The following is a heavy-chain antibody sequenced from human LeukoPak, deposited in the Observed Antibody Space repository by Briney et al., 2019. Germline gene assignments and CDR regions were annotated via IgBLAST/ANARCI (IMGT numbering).Heavy chain of an antibody. Sequence: GGSLRLSCAASGFTFSDYYMSWIRQAPGKGLEWVSYVSSSGSTIYYADSVKGRFTISRDNAKNSLYLQMNSLRAEDTAAYYCARDLAYCGGDCYSGYFDYWGQGTLVTVSS. J-gene: IGHJ4*02. CDR3: ARDLAYCGGDCYSGYFDY. D-gene: IGHD2-21*02. CDR2: VSSSGSTI. CDR1: GFTFSDYY. V-gene: IGHV3-11*01.